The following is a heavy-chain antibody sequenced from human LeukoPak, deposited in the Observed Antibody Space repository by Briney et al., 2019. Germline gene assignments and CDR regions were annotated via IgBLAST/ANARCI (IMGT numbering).Heavy chain of an antibody. D-gene: IGHD1-26*01. CDR2: IRAKAYGGTA. J-gene: IGHJ4*02. V-gene: IGHV3-49*04. Sequence: GGSLRVSCSTSGFRFADFPMAWVRQAPGKGLEWVGYIRAKAYGGTAEYGPSVKGRFFVSRDDAKGIAYLQMNSLKSEATAVYYCTRGSGRLEYWGQGTLVSVSP. CDR3: TRGSGRLEY. CDR1: GFRFADFP.